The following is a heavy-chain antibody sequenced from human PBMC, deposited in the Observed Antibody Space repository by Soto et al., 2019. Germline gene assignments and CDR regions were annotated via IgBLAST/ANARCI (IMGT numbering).Heavy chain of an antibody. CDR2: ISSSGSTI. CDR3: ARDRVVAAFDY. Sequence: EVQLVESGGGLVQPGGSLRLSCAASGFTFSSYEMNWVRQAPGKGLEWVSYISSSGSTIYYADSVKGRFTISRDNAKNSVYLQMNSLRAEDTAVYYCARDRVVAAFDYWGQGTLVTVSS. V-gene: IGHV3-48*03. CDR1: GFTFSSYE. J-gene: IGHJ4*02. D-gene: IGHD2-15*01.